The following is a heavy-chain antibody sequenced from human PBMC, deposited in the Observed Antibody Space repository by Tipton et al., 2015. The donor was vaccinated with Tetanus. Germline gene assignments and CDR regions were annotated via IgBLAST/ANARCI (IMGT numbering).Heavy chain of an antibody. CDR2: VYHSGST. Sequence: LRLSCTVSGGSVSRSSHYWTWIRQPPGKELEWVGYVYHSGSTNYHPSLKSRLTISVDTSRNQFSFSLKLSSVTVADTAVYYCAKIPPASGAARPNWFDPWGQGTLVTVSS. CDR1: GGSVSRSSHY. V-gene: IGHV4-61*01. CDR3: AKIPPASGAARPNWFDP. D-gene: IGHD6-6*01. J-gene: IGHJ5*02.